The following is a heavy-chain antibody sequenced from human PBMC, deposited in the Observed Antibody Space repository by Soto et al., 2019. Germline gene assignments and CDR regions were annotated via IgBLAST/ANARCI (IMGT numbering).Heavy chain of an antibody. Sequence: QVQLQESGPGLVKPSDTLSLTCAVSGYSISSSNWWGWIRQPPGKGLEWIGYISYSGRTYYNPSRKRRGTMAIATSKNHFPRGRSSVPAVDAAVYYCARNTGGTMGPYFAYWGQGILVTVSS. CDR2: ISYSGRT. D-gene: IGHD2-2*01. J-gene: IGHJ4*02. CDR3: ARNTGGTMGPYFAY. V-gene: IGHV4-28*01. CDR1: GYSISSSNW.